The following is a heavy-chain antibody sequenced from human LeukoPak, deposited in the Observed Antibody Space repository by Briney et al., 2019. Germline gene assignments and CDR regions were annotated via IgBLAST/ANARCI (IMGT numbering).Heavy chain of an antibody. CDR1: GYTFTIDY. J-gene: IGHJ4*02. CDR2: VNPRVGST. D-gene: IGHD5-24*01. V-gene: IGHV1-46*01. CDR3: ARVVVRDANNYKDY. Sequence: SGNLSCKASGYTFTIDYMRCVRHPPGQGLEWMGIVNPRVGSTSYTQNFQGRVTITRETYISTAYLELSRMRFDDTAVYYCARVVVRDANNYKDYWGQGTLVTVSS.